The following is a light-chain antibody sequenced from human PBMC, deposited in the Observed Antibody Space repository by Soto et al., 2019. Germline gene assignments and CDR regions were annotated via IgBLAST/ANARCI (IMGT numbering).Light chain of an antibody. J-gene: IGLJ2*01. CDR1: SSDVGNYNY. CDR2: EVT. V-gene: IGLV2-8*01. CDR3: SSYTSSTTLI. Sequence: QSVLTQPPSASGSPGQSVTISCTGTSSDVGNYNYVSWYQQHPGKAPHLLIYEVTKRPSGVPDRFSGSKSGNTASLTVSGLQAEDEADYFCSSYTSSTTLIFGGGTKVTVL.